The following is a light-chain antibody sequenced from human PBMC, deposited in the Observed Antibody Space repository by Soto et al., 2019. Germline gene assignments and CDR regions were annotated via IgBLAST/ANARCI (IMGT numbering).Light chain of an antibody. CDR1: SSDVGSYNL. J-gene: IGLJ2*01. CDR3: CSYAGSSTSVV. V-gene: IGLV2-23*01. CDR2: EGN. Sequence: QPVLTQPASVSGSPGQSITISCTGTSSDVGSYNLVSWYQQHPGKAPKLMIYEGNKRPSGVSNRFSGSKSGNTASLTISGLQAEDEADYYCCSYAGSSTSVVFGGGTQLTVL.